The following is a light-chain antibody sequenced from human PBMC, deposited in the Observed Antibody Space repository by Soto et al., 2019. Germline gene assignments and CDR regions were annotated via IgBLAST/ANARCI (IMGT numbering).Light chain of an antibody. CDR1: ESVHRN. J-gene: IGKJ3*01. CDR3: QHYSTWPPT. V-gene: IGKV3-15*01. Sequence: EVVMTQSPATLSVSPGERVTLSCRASESVHRNLAWYPQKPGQGPSLLIYYASTRATGVPDRFTGSGSGTEFTLTISSLQSEDFGVYHCQHYSTWPPTFGPGTKVEIK. CDR2: YAS.